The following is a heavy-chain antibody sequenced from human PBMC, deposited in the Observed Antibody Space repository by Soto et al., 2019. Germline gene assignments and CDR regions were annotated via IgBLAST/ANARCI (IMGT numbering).Heavy chain of an antibody. Sequence: SVKVSCKASGGTFSNYIFSWVRQAPGQGLEWMGGTIPMFATAQYAQKLQGRVTITADESTTTVYMDLASLTSDDTAVYYCARGLFGQQWLVGFDTWGQGTLVTVSS. V-gene: IGHV1-69*13. CDR2: TIPMFATA. D-gene: IGHD6-19*01. CDR3: ARGLFGQQWLVGFDT. CDR1: GGTFSNYI. J-gene: IGHJ4*02.